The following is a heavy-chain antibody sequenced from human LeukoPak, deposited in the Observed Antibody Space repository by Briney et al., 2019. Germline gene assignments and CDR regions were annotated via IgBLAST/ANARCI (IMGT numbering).Heavy chain of an antibody. J-gene: IGHJ6*03. CDR3: TTGYCGSTSCLGLALHYYYYYMDV. CDR1: GFTFSNAW. CDR2: IKSKTDGGTT. D-gene: IGHD2-2*01. Sequence: GGSLRLSCAASGFTFSNAWMSWVRQAPGKGLEWVGRIKSKTDGGTTDYAAPVKGKFTISRDDSKNTLYLQMNSLKTEDTAVYYCTTGYCGSTSCLGLALHYYYYYMDVWGKGTTVTVSS. V-gene: IGHV3-15*01.